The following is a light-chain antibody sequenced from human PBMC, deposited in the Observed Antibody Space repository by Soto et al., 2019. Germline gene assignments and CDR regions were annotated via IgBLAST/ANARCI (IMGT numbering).Light chain of an antibody. Sequence: QSVLTQPASVSGSPGQSITISCTGTSSDIGTYTYVSWYQRHPGKAPKLMIFEVSNRPPGVSNRFSGSKSGNTASLTISGLQDEDEADYYCSSYIGSSTRVFGTGTKVTV. V-gene: IGLV2-14*01. J-gene: IGLJ1*01. CDR2: EVS. CDR3: SSYIGSSTRV. CDR1: SSDIGTYTY.